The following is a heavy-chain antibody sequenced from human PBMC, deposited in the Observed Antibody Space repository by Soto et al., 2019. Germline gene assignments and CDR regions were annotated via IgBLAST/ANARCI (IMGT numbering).Heavy chain of an antibody. J-gene: IGHJ4*02. CDR3: ARRIGPRGVVSSFDY. Sequence: ASVKVSCKASGYTFTSYGISWVRQAPGQGLEWMGWISAYNGNTNYAQKLQGRVTMTTDTSTSTAYMELRSLRSDDTAMYYCARRIGPRGVVSSFDYCGQGTLGTVSS. CDR1: GYTFTSYG. CDR2: ISAYNGNT. D-gene: IGHD3-3*01. V-gene: IGHV1-18*01.